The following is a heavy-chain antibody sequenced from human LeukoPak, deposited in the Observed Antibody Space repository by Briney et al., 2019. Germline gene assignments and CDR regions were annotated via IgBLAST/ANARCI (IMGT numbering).Heavy chain of an antibody. V-gene: IGHV3-21*01. CDR1: GFTLSGHS. D-gene: IGHD6-13*01. Sequence: GGSLRLSCVVSGFTLSGHSINWVRQAPGKGLEWVSSISSSSSYIYYTDSVKGRFTISRDNAKNSLFLQMNSLSAEDTAVYYCAKSRSIAAASINWFDPWGQGTLVTVSS. CDR3: AKSRSIAAASINWFDP. CDR2: ISSSSSYI. J-gene: IGHJ5*02.